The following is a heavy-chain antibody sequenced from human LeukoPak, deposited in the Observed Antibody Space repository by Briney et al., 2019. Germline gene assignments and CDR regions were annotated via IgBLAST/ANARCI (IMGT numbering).Heavy chain of an antibody. CDR3: ASWPVGWYGEDS. CDR1: GLSVSSNF. CDR2: IYGGGST. J-gene: IGHJ4*02. V-gene: IGHV3-53*01. D-gene: IGHD6-19*01. Sequence: GGSLRLSCAATGLSVSSNFMSWVRQAPGKGLEWVSVIYGGGSTYYADSVEGRFTISRDTPKNTLYLQMNSLRVEDTAVYYCASWPVGWYGEDSWGQGTLVTVSS.